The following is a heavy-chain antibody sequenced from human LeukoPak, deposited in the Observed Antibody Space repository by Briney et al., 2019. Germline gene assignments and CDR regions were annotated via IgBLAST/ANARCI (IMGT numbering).Heavy chain of an antibody. D-gene: IGHD4-17*01. Sequence: QPGXXLRLSCAASGFTVSSNYMSWVRQAPGKGLEWVSVIYSGGSTYYADSVKGRFTISRDNSKNTLYLQMNSLRAEDTAVYYCARDGDYGDLGSFDYWGQGTLVTDSS. V-gene: IGHV3-66*02. CDR3: ARDGDYGDLGSFDY. CDR1: GFTVSSNY. J-gene: IGHJ4*02. CDR2: IYSGGST.